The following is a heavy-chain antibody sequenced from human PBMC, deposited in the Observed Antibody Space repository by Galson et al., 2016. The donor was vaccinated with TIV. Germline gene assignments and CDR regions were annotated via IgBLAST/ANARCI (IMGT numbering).Heavy chain of an antibody. D-gene: IGHD5-12*01. J-gene: IGHJ4*02. CDR3: AKGERQYRGYDWGFDY. Sequence: WVRQAPGKGLEWVSSISGSALSTYYADSVKGRFTISRDNSKNTLYLQMNSLRAEDTAIYYCAKGERQYRGYDWGFDYWGQGTLVTVSS. CDR2: ISGSALST. V-gene: IGHV3-23*01.